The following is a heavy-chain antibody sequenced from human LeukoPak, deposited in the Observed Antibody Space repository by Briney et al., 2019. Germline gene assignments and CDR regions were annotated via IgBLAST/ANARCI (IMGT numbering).Heavy chain of an antibody. Sequence: SETLSLTCTVSGGSISSYYWSWIRQPPGKGLEWIGYIYYSGSTNYNPSLKSRVTISVDTSKNQFSLKLSSVTAADTAVYYCARGSFSWRNYWGQGTLVTVSS. CDR1: GGSISSYY. V-gene: IGHV4-59*01. D-gene: IGHD2-15*01. J-gene: IGHJ4*02. CDR2: IYYSGST. CDR3: ARGSFSWRNY.